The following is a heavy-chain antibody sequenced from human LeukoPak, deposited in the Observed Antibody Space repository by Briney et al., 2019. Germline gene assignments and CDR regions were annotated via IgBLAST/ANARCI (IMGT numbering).Heavy chain of an antibody. J-gene: IGHJ4*02. V-gene: IGHV4-30-4*01. Sequence: SETLSLTCTASGGSISSGDYYWSWIRQPPGKGLEWIGYIYYSGSTYYSPSLKSRVTISRDTSKNQFSLKLSSVTAADTAVYYCARGSLAGAYCGGDCFPLFDYWGQGTLVTVSS. CDR1: GGSISSGDYY. CDR3: ARGSLAGAYCGGDCFPLFDY. D-gene: IGHD2-21*02. CDR2: IYYSGST.